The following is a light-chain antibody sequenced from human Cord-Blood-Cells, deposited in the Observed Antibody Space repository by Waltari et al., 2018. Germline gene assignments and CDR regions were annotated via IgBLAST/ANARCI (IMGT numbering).Light chain of an antibody. CDR2: EGS. Sequence: QSALTQPASVSGSPGQSITISCTGTSSDVGSYNLVSWYQQNPGKAPKLMIYEGSKRTSGVSNRCSGSKSGNTASLTISGLQAEDEADYYCCSYAGSSTWVFGGGTKLTVL. J-gene: IGLJ3*02. CDR3: CSYAGSSTWV. CDR1: SSDVGSYNL. V-gene: IGLV2-23*01.